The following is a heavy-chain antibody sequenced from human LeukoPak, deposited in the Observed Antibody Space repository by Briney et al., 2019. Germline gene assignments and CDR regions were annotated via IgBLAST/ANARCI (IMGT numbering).Heavy chain of an antibody. D-gene: IGHD2-15*01. J-gene: IGHJ4*02. Sequence: GGSLRLSCAASGFSFSTYSMSWVRQAPGKGLEWVSAISGSGGSTYYADSVKGRFTISRDNSKNTLYLQMNSLRAEDTAVYYCAKDGYRSGGSCYGLFDYWGQGTLVTVSS. CDR1: GFSFSTYS. CDR2: ISGSGGST. V-gene: IGHV3-23*01. CDR3: AKDGYRSGGSCYGLFDY.